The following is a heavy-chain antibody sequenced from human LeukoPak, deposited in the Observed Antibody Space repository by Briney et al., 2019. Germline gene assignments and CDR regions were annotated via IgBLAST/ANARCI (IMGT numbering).Heavy chain of an antibody. CDR3: ARADCGYNYGPCSYSMDV. J-gene: IGHJ6*03. D-gene: IGHD5-18*01. CDR1: GGSISGYY. V-gene: IGHV4-59*01. Sequence: SETLSLTCTVSGGSISGYYWIWIRQPPGKGLEWIGYMDNIGHTNYNPSLKSRVTISADASQNQFSLKLSSVTAADTAVYYCARADCGYNYGPCSYSMDVWGKGTTVIISS. CDR2: MDNIGHT.